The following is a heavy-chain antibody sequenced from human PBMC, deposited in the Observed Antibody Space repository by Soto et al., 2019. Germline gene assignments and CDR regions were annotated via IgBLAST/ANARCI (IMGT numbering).Heavy chain of an antibody. D-gene: IGHD1-1*01. CDR1: GFTYSRYG. CDR3: ARHDDFEDNGLDY. V-gene: IGHV3-33*01. Sequence: QVHLVESGGGVGQPGRPLRLSCAASGFTYSRYGMHWVRQAPGKGLEWVGVIVRDGGQKQYADSVRGRFTISRDNFKNTLYLEMNSVTVEDTAVYYCARHDDFEDNGLDYWGQGTLVTVSS. CDR2: IVRDGGQK. J-gene: IGHJ4*02.